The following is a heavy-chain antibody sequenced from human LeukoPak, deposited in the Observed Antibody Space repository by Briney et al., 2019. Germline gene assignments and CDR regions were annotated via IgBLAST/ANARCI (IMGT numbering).Heavy chain of an antibody. Sequence: SGGSLRLSCAASGFSLSAYWMTWVRQAPGKGLEWVGRIKSKTDGGTTDYAAPVKGRFTISRDDSKNTLYLQMNSLKTEDTAVYYCTTVYLVVPAARPDPQTFDYWGQGTLVTVSS. D-gene: IGHD2-2*01. V-gene: IGHV3-15*01. J-gene: IGHJ4*02. CDR2: IKSKTDGGTT. CDR1: GFSLSAYW. CDR3: TTVYLVVPAARPDPQTFDY.